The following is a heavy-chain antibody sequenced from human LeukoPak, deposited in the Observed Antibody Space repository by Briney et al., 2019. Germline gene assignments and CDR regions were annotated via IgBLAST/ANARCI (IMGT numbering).Heavy chain of an antibody. V-gene: IGHV4-34*01. CDR3: ARGRRAMIVVVTKGGFDP. Sequence: SETLSLTCAVYGGSFSGYYWSWIRQPPGKGLEWIGEINHSGSTNYNPSLKSRVTISVDTSKNQFSLKLSSVTAADTAVYYCARGRRAMIVVVTKGGFDPWGQGTLVTVSS. CDR1: GGSFSGYY. CDR2: INHSGST. J-gene: IGHJ5*02. D-gene: IGHD3-22*01.